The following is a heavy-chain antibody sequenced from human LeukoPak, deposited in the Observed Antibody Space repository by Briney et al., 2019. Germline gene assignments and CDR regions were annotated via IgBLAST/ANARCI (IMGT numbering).Heavy chain of an antibody. CDR3: ARGIAAAGTSY. V-gene: IGHV1-69*05. J-gene: IGHJ4*02. Sequence: ASVKVSCKASGDTFSSYAISWVRQAPGQGLEWMGGIIPIFGTANYAQKFQGRVTITTDESTSTAYMELSSLRSEDTAVYYCARGIAAAGTSYWGQGTLVTVSS. CDR2: IIPIFGTA. CDR1: GDTFSSYA. D-gene: IGHD6-13*01.